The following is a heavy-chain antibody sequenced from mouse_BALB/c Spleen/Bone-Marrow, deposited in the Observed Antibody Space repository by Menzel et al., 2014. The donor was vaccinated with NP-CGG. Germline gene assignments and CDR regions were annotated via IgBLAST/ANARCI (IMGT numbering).Heavy chain of an antibody. CDR3: ASYRLRTYFDY. CDR2: IDPANGNT. J-gene: IGHJ2*01. V-gene: IGHV14-3*02. Sequence: SGAELVKPGASVRLSCTASGFNIKDTYIHWVKQRPEQGLEWIGRIDPANGNTKYGPKFQGKATITADTSSNTAYLQLSSLTSEDTAVYYCASYRLRTYFDYWGQGTTLTVSS. D-gene: IGHD2-14*01. CDR1: GFNIKDTY.